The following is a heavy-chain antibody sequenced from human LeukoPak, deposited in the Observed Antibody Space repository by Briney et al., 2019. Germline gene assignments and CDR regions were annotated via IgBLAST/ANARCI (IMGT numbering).Heavy chain of an antibody. Sequence: PGGSLRLSCAASGFIFSSYEMNWVRQAPGKGREWVSYISSSGGTIYYADSVKGRFTISRDNAKNSLYLQMNSLRAEDTAVYYCAREKRYNWFDPWGQGTLVTVSS. CDR1: GFIFSSYE. V-gene: IGHV3-48*03. CDR2: ISSSGGTI. CDR3: AREKRYNWFDP. J-gene: IGHJ5*02.